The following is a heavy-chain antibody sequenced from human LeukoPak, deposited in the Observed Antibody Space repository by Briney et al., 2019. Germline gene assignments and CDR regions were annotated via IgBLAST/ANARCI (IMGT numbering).Heavy chain of an antibody. V-gene: IGHV1-2*02. J-gene: IGHJ6*02. Sequence: ASVKVSCKASGYTFTGYCMHWVRQAPGQGLEWMGWINPNSGGTNYAQKFQGRVTMTRDTSISTAYTELSRLRSDDTAVYYCAREPLGITIFGVVTDGMDVWGQGTTVTVSS. CDR2: INPNSGGT. CDR1: GYTFTGYC. D-gene: IGHD3-3*01. CDR3: AREPLGITIFGVVTDGMDV.